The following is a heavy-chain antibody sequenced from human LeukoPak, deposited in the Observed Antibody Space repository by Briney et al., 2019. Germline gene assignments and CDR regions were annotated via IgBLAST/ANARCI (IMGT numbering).Heavy chain of an antibody. D-gene: IGHD3-10*01. Sequence: GGSLRLSCAASGFTFSSYGMHWVRQAPGKGLEWVAFIRYDGSNKYYADSVKGRFTISRDNSKNTLYLQMNSLRAEDTAVYYCAKGGWFGELWSFRYYYYYYMDVWGKGTTVTISS. CDR3: AKGGWFGELWSFRYYYYYYMDV. V-gene: IGHV3-30*02. CDR1: GFTFSSYG. J-gene: IGHJ6*03. CDR2: IRYDGSNK.